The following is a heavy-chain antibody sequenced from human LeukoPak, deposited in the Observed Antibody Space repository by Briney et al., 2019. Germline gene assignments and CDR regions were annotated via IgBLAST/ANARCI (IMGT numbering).Heavy chain of an antibody. D-gene: IGHD3-22*01. Sequence: GRSLRLSCAASGFTFSSYAMHWVRQAPGKGLEWVAVISYDGSNKYYADSVKGRFTISRDNSKNTLYLQMNSLRAEDTAVYYCARGGLSSSSSGYSLNYWGQGTLVTVSS. CDR1: GFTFSSYA. CDR2: ISYDGSNK. J-gene: IGHJ4*02. V-gene: IGHV3-30-3*01. CDR3: ARGGLSSSSSGYSLNY.